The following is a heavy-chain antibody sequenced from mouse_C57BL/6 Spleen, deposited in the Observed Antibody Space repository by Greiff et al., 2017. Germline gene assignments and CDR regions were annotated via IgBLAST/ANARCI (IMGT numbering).Heavy chain of an antibody. D-gene: IGHD1-1*01. Sequence: VQLQESGPELVKPGASVKISCKASGYSFTSYYIHWVKQRPGQGLEWIGWIYPGSGNTKYNEKFKGKATLTADTSSSTAYMQLSSLTSEDSAVYYCASLYYGSSYWYFDVWGTGTTVTVSS. V-gene: IGHV1-66*01. CDR1: GYSFTSYY. J-gene: IGHJ1*03. CDR2: IYPGSGNT. CDR3: ASLYYGSSYWYFDV.